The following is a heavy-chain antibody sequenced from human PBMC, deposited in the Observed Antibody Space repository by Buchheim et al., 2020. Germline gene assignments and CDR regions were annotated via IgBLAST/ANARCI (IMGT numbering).Heavy chain of an antibody. CDR2: VSYSGST. J-gene: IGHJ6*02. Sequence: QVQLQESGPGLVKPSETLSLTCTVSGGSISRDYWNWVRQPPGKGLEWIGYVSYSGSTIYNPSLKSRVTISLDTSTNQFSLTLSSVTAADTAVYYCARHAPVGSDFWSGYLGGDYYYYGLDVWGQGTT. CDR1: GGSISRDY. V-gene: IGHV4-59*08. CDR3: ARHAPVGSDFWSGYLGGDYYYYGLDV. D-gene: IGHD3-3*01.